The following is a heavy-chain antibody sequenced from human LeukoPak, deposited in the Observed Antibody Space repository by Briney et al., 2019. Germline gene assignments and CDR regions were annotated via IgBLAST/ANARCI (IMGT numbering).Heavy chain of an antibody. J-gene: IGHJ4*02. CDR1: GFTFSSYG. CDR2: ISGSGGST. V-gene: IGHV3-23*01. CDR3: AKDYRRLLGHFDY. D-gene: IGHD3-22*01. Sequence: GGSLRLSCAASGFTFSSYGMSWVRQAPGKGLEWVSAISGSGGSTYYADSVKGRFTISRDNSKNTLYLQMNSLRAEDTAVYYCAKDYRRLLGHFDYWGQGTLVTVSS.